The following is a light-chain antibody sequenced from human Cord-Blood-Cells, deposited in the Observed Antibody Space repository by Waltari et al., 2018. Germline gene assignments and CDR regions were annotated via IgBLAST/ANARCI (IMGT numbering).Light chain of an antibody. J-gene: IGKJ3*01. CDR3: QQRSNWIFT. CDR1: QSVSSY. CDR2: DAS. Sequence: EIVLTQSPPTLSLSPGERATLSCRASQSVSSYLAWYQQKPGQAPRLLLYDASNRATGIPARFSGSGSGTDFTLTISSLEPEDFAVYYCQQRSNWIFTFGPGTKVDIK. V-gene: IGKV3-11*01.